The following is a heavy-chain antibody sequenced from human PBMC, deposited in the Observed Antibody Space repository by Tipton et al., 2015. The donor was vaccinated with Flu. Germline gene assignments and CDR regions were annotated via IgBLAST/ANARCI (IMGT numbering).Heavy chain of an antibody. V-gene: IGHV4-34*01. CDR3: AREKRGWSGMDQLLFDY. CDR2: INHSGST. Sequence: TLSLTCAVYGGSFSGYYWSWIRQPPGKGLEWIGEINHSGSTNYNPSLKSRVTISVDTSKNQFSLKLSSVTAADTAVYYCAREKRGWSGMDQLLFDYWGQGTLVTVSS. D-gene: IGHD2-2*01. CDR1: GGSFSGYY. J-gene: IGHJ4*02.